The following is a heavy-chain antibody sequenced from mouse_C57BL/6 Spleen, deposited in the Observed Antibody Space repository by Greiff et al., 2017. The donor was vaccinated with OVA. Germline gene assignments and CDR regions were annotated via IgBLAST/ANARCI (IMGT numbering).Heavy chain of an antibody. CDR2: IDPETGGT. Sequence: VKLMESGAELVRPGASVTLSCKASGYTFTDYEMHWVKQTPVHGLEWIGAIDPETGGTAYNQKFKGKAILTADKSSSTAYMELRSLTSEDSDVDYCTREAQATSYYAMDYWGQGTSVTVSS. CDR1: GYTFTDYE. J-gene: IGHJ4*01. CDR3: TREAQATSYYAMDY. V-gene: IGHV1-15*01. D-gene: IGHD3-2*02.